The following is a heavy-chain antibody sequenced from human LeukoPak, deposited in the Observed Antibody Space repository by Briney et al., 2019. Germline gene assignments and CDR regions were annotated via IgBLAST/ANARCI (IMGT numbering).Heavy chain of an antibody. J-gene: IGHJ4*02. CDR2: VSAYNDKT. Sequence: ASVKVSCEASGYTFTSYGISWVRQAPGQGLEWMGWVSAYNDKTNYAQKLQGRVTMTADTSTSTFYMELRSLSSDDTAVYYCARGSYFDYWGQGTLVTVSS. CDR1: GYTFTSYG. CDR3: ARGSYFDY. V-gene: IGHV1-18*01.